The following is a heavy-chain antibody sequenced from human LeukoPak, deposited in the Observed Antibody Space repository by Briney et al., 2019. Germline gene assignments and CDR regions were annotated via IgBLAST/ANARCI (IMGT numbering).Heavy chain of an antibody. Sequence: SETLSLTCAVYGGSFSGYYWSWIRQPPGKGLEWIGEINHSGSTNYNPSLKSRVTISVDTSKNQFSLKLSSVTAADTAVCYCARVPNFYCSSTSCYPRAPFDYWGQGTLVTVSS. J-gene: IGHJ4*02. CDR2: INHSGST. CDR1: GGSFSGYY. CDR3: ARVPNFYCSSTSCYPRAPFDY. V-gene: IGHV4-34*01. D-gene: IGHD2-2*01.